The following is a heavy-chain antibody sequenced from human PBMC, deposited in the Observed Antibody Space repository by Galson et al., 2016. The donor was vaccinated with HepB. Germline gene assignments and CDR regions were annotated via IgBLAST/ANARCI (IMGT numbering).Heavy chain of an antibody. CDR3: ARCTRVDGMDV. D-gene: IGHD2-8*02. V-gene: IGHV4-59*01. CDR2: IYYSGST. CDR1: GGSISGYY. Sequence: SETLSLTCTISGGSISGYYWSWIRQPPGKGLEWVGYIYYSGSTNYNPSLKSRVTISADTSKNQFSLNLNSVTAADTAVYYCARCTRVDGMDVWGQGRMVTVSS. J-gene: IGHJ6*02.